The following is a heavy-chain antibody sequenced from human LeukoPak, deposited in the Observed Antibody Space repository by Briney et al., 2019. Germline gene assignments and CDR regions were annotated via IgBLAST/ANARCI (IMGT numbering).Heavy chain of an antibody. D-gene: IGHD3-16*01. CDR1: GFTFSNYW. V-gene: IGHV3-11*05. CDR2: ISSSSGFT. Sequence: GGSLRLSCAASGFTFSNYWMHWVRQAPGKGLVWVSYISSSSGFTKYADSVRGRFTISRDNAKNSLYLQMNTLRVDDTAVYYCARGSPPGDWGQGTLVTVSS. J-gene: IGHJ4*02. CDR3: ARGSPPGD.